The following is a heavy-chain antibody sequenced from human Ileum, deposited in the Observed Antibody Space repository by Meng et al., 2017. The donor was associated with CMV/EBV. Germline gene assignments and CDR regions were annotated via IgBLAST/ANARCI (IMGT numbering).Heavy chain of an antibody. CDR3: AKGSRDGFNGLFDC. V-gene: IGHV3-23*01. J-gene: IGHJ4*02. CDR2: FSRHAEAT. Sequence: GVSLRLSCLASGFTFSSHAMSWFRQAPGKGLEWVSGFSRHAEATHYADSVMGRFTMSRDTSKNTLYMQMNSLRAEDTAVYYCAKGSRDGFNGLFDCWGQGALVTVSS. D-gene: IGHD5-24*01. CDR1: GFTFSSHA.